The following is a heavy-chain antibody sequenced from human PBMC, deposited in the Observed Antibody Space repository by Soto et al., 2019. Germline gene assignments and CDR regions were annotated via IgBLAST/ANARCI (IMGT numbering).Heavy chain of an antibody. Sequence: QAQLVQSGAEVQKPGASVKVSCTASGYTFTSYGVSWVRQAPGQGLEWMGWISTKIGNTNYAQKLQGRVTMTTDASTRTAYMELRSPRSDDTAVYYCARDRGGGMDVWGQGTTVTVSS. CDR2: ISTKIGNT. CDR3: ARDRGGGMDV. V-gene: IGHV1-18*04. J-gene: IGHJ6*02. CDR1: GYTFTSYG. D-gene: IGHD3-10*01.